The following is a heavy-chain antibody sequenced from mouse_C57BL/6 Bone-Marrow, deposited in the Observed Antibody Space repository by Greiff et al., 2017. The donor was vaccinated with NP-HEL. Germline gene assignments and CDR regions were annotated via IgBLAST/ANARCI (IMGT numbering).Heavy chain of an antibody. CDR1: GFTFSSYG. J-gene: IGHJ4*01. CDR3: ARHGRITTNAMDY. CDR2: ISSGGSYT. Sequence: EVKLQESGGDLVKPGGSLKLSCAASGFTFSSYGMSWVRQTPDKRLEWVATISSGGSYTYYPDSVKGRFTFSRDNAKNTLYLQMSSLKSEDTAMYYCARHGRITTNAMDYWGQGTSVTVSS. D-gene: IGHD1-1*01. V-gene: IGHV5-6*01.